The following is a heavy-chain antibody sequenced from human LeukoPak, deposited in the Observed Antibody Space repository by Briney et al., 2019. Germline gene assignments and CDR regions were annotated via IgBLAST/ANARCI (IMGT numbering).Heavy chain of an antibody. J-gene: IGHJ4*02. CDR2: IIPIFGTA. CDR1: GYTFTSYG. D-gene: IGHD3-22*01. Sequence: ASVKVSCKASGYTFTSYGISWVRQAPGQGLEWMGGIIPIFGTANYARKFQGRVTITADESTSTAYMELSSLRSEDTAVYYCARDSNDGYYDSSGYYFDYWGQGTLVTVSS. V-gene: IGHV1-69*13. CDR3: ARDSNDGYYDSSGYYFDY.